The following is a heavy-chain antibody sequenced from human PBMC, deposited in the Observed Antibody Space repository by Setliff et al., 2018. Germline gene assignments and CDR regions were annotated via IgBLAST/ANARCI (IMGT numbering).Heavy chain of an antibody. V-gene: IGHV1-18*01. CDR2: ISAYNGAT. CDR3: ARGNEGLY. J-gene: IGHJ4*02. CDR1: GYTFTSYG. Sequence: GASVKVSCKASGYTFTSYGISWVRQAPGQGLEWMGWISAYNGATDCARKLESRVTMTTDTSTSTAYLELRSLTSDDTAVYYCARGNEGLYWGQGTLVTVSS.